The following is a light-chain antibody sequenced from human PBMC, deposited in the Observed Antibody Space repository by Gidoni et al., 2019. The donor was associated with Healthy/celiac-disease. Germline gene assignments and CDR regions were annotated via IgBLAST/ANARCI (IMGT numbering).Light chain of an antibody. CDR2: AAS. CDR3: QQSYSTPFT. J-gene: IGKJ5*01. V-gene: IGKV1-39*01. CDR1: QSISSY. Sequence: DIQTTQSPSSLSASVGDRVTITCRASQSISSYLNWYQQKPGKAPKLLIYAASSLQSGVPSRFSSSGSGTDFTLTISSLQPEDFATYYCQQSYSTPFTFGQGTRLEIK.